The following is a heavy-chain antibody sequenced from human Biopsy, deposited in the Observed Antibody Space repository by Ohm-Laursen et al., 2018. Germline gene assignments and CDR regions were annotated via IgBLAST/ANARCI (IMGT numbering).Heavy chain of an antibody. CDR2: VNPNSGAT. V-gene: IGHV1-2*02. D-gene: IGHD3-10*01. Sequence: ASVKVSCKASGYTFTDYSLHWVRQAPGQGLEWMGWVNPNSGATNYAQKFQGRITMTSDTSISTAYIELRRLISDDTAVYFCARDRMVTIITLVRADTFDIWGQGTLVSVSS. CDR3: ARDRMVTIITLVRADTFDI. CDR1: GYTFTDYS. J-gene: IGHJ3*02.